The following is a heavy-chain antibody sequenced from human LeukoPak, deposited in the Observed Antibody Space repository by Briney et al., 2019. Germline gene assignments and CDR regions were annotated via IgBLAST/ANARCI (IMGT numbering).Heavy chain of an antibody. J-gene: IGHJ5*02. V-gene: IGHV4-59*12. D-gene: IGHD3-10*01. CDR2: IYYSGST. CDR3: ARESNYHGSGTGWFDP. CDR1: GGSISSYY. Sequence: SETLSLTCTVSGGSISSYYWTWIRQPPGKGLEWIGYIYYSGSTNYNPSLKSRVTISVDTSKNQFSMKLTSVTAADTAAYYCARESNYHGSGTGWFDPWGQGTLVTVSS.